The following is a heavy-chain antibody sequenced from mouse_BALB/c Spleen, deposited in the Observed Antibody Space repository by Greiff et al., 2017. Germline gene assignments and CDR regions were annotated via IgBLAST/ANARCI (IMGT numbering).Heavy chain of an antibody. CDR2: ISYDGSN. J-gene: IGHJ2*01. CDR1: GYSITSGYY. D-gene: IGHD2-3*01. Sequence: VQLKESGPGLVKPSQSLSLTCSVTGYSITSGYYWNWIRQFPGNKLEWMGYISYDGSNNYNPSLKNRISITRDTSKNQFFLKLNSVTTEDSATYYCGYDGYYVGFDYWGQGTTLTVSS. V-gene: IGHV3-6*02. CDR3: GYDGYYVGFDY.